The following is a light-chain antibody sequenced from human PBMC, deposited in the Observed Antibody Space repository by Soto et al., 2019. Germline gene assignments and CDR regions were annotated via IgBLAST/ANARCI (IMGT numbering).Light chain of an antibody. Sequence: DIQMTQSPSTLSASVGDRITITCRASQSISNYLAWYQQQSGKAPKLLIYKASTLKSGVPSRFSGSGSGTEFTLTISMLQPEDFATYDCKHYRSYPVSFGPGTQVDIK. CDR1: QSISNY. V-gene: IGKV1-5*03. J-gene: IGKJ3*01. CDR3: KHYRSYPVS. CDR2: KAS.